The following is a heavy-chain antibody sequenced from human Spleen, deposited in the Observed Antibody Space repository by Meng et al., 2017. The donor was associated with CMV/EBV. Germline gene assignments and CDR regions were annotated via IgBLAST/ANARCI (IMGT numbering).Heavy chain of an antibody. CDR3: AKDQDSSGWYGPFYDMDV. J-gene: IGHJ6*02. V-gene: IGHV3-30*02. CDR1: GFTFSSYW. CDR2: IRYDGSNK. Sequence: GGSLRLSCAASGFTFSSYWMSWVRQAPGKGLEWVAFIRYDGSNKYYADSVKGRFTISRDNSKNTLYLQMNSLRAEDTAVYYCAKDQDSSGWYGPFYDMDVWGQGTTVTVSS. D-gene: IGHD6-19*01.